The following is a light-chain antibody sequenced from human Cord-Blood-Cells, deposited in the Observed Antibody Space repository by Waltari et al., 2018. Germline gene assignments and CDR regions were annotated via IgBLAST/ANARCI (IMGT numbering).Light chain of an antibody. Sequence: EIVXTQSPAXLPVSPXERXXXSCRGSQSVSSNLAWYQXXPGQAPRLLIYGASTRATGIPARFSGSGXGTEFTLTIXSLQXEXFAVYYCQXYNNXPXYTFGXXTKLEIX. CDR2: GAS. CDR1: QSVSSN. J-gene: IGKJ2*01. CDR3: QXYNNXPXYT. V-gene: IGKV3-15*01.